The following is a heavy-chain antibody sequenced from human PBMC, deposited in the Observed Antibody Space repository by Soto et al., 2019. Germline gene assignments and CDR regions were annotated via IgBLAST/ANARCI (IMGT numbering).Heavy chain of an antibody. Sequence: SETLSLTCAVYGGSFSGYYWSWIRQPPGKGLEWIGEINHSGSTNYNPSLKSRVTISVDTSKNQFSLKLSSVTAADTAVYYCAINPDYFSDYYYYGMAVWRPGTTVTVSS. J-gene: IGHJ6*02. V-gene: IGHV4-34*01. D-gene: IGHD4-17*01. CDR3: AINPDYFSDYYYYGMAV. CDR2: INHSGST. CDR1: GGSFSGYY.